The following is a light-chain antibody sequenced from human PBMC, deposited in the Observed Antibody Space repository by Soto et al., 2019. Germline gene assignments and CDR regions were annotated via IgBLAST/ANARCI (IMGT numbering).Light chain of an antibody. J-gene: IGLJ2*01. Sequence: QSTLTQPASVSGSPGQSIIISCSGTSSDIGGYNYVSWYQQHPGKAPKLMIYDVTNRPSGVSNRFSGSKSGITASLTISGLQAEDEADYYCCSYTSSSTLGFGGGTKVTVL. CDR1: SSDIGGYNY. CDR2: DVT. CDR3: CSYTSSSTLG. V-gene: IGLV2-14*03.